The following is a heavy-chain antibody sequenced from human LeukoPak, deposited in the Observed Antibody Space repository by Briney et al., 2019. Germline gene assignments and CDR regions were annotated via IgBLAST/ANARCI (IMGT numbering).Heavy chain of an antibody. Sequence: SQTLSLTCTVSGGSISSGDYYWSWIRQPPGKGLEWIGYIYYSGSTYYNPSLKSRVTISVDTSKNQFSLKLSSVTAADTAVYYCARIVGAGDAFDVWGQGTMVTVSS. CDR2: IYYSGST. D-gene: IGHD1-26*01. J-gene: IGHJ3*01. CDR1: GGSISSGDYY. CDR3: ARIVGAGDAFDV. V-gene: IGHV4-30-4*08.